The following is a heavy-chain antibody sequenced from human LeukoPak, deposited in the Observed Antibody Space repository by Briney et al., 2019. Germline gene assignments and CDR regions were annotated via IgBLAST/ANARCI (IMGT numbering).Heavy chain of an antibody. J-gene: IGHJ4*02. V-gene: IGHV1-18*01. CDR2: ISAYNGNT. Sequence: ASVKVSCKASGYTFTGYGISWVRQAPGQGLEWMGWISAYNGNTNYAQKLQGRVTMTTDTSTSTAYMELRSLRSDDTAVYYCARVRRYFDWFTLIVYWGQGTLVTVSS. D-gene: IGHD3-9*01. CDR3: ARVRRYFDWFTLIVY. CDR1: GYTFTGYG.